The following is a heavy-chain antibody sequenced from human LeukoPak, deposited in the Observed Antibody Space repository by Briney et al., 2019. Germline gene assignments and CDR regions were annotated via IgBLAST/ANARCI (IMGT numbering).Heavy chain of an antibody. CDR1: GYSISSGYY. J-gene: IGHJ4*02. D-gene: IGHD3-22*01. CDR3: ARHLDSSGYYIGY. Sequence: SETLSLTCAVSGYSISSGYYWGWIRQPPGKGLEWIGSISHSGSTFYNPSLKSRVTISVDTSKNQFSLKLSSVTAADTAVYYCARHLDSSGYYIGYWGQGTLVTVSS. V-gene: IGHV4-38-2*01. CDR2: ISHSGST.